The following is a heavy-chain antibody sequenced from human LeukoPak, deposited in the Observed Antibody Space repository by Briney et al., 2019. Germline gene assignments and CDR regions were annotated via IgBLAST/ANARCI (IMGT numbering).Heavy chain of an antibody. CDR2: INPSGGST. D-gene: IGHD3-22*01. V-gene: IGHV1-46*01. J-gene: IGHJ5*02. CDR1: GYTFTSYY. CDR3: AREQVYYDSSGSLPENWFDP. Sequence: ASVTVTCKASGYTFTSYYMHWVRQAPGQGLEWMGIINPSGGSTSYAQKFRGRVTMTRDTSTSTVYMELSSLRSEDTAVYYCAREQVYYDSSGSLPENWFDPWGQGTLVTVSS.